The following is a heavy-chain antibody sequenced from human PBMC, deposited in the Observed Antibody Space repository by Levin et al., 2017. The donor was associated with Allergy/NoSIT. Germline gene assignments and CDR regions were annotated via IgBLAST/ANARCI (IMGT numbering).Heavy chain of an antibody. CDR1: GGSISSGDYY. V-gene: IGHV4-30-4*01. J-gene: IGHJ4*02. CDR2: IYYSGST. CDR3: AREGTPGYVDTAMVTANY. Sequence: SETLSLTCTVSGGSISSGDYYWSWIRQPPGKGLEWIGYIYYSGSTYYNPSLKSRVTISVDTSKNQFSLKLSSVTAADTAVYYCAREGTPGYVDTAMVTANYWGQGTLVTVSS. D-gene: IGHD5-18*01.